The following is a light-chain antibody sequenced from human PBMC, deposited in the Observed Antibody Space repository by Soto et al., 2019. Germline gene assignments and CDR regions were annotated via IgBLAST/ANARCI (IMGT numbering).Light chain of an antibody. V-gene: IGLV2-23*02. Sequence: QSALTQPASVSGSPGQSITISCTGTSSDGGSYNLVSWYQQHPGKAPKLMIYEVSKRPSGVSNRFSGSKSGNTASLTISGLQAEDEADYYCCSYAGSSAFNVVFGGGTKLTVL. J-gene: IGLJ2*01. CDR2: EVS. CDR3: CSYAGSSAFNVV. CDR1: SSDGGSYNL.